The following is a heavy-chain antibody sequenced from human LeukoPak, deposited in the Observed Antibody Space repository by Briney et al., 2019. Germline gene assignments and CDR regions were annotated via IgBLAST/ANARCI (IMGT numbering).Heavy chain of an antibody. J-gene: IGHJ4*02. D-gene: IGHD6-13*01. V-gene: IGHV1-46*01. CDR3: ARGIAMAAVGTQIDY. CDR1: GYSFTTYY. CDR2: INPNAGTT. Sequence: GASVKVSCKASGYSFTTYYTHWVRQAPGQGLEWMGAINPNAGTTSYTQKVQGRVTMTRDTSTSTVFMELTSLRPEDTAVYYCARGIAMAAVGTQIDYWGQGTLVTVSS.